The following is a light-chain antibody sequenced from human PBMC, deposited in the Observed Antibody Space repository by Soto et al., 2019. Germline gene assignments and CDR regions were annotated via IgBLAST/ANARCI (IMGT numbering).Light chain of an antibody. CDR2: QTS. J-gene: IGKJ1*01. CDR3: HQRQSWPRT. V-gene: IGKV3-11*01. Sequence: EIVLTQSPATLSSFPGDRVTLSCRASQYINTRLACYQHRPGHAPRLLIYQTSIRAAGIPARFSARGSGTDFTLTISDVQPEDFALYYCHQRQSWPRTFGQGNKVDI. CDR1: QYINTR.